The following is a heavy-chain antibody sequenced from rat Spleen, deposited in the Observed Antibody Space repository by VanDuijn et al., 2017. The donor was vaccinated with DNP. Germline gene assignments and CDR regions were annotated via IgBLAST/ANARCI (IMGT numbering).Heavy chain of an antibody. CDR2: ISTSGGST. Sequence: EVQLVESGGGPVQPGRSLKLSCAASGFTFSSFPMAWVRQAPTKGLEWVATISTSGGSTYYRDSVKGRFSLARDNAKSTLYLQVNSLRSEDTATYYCTSNPHIRTAAPFDYWGQGVMVTVSS. CDR3: TSNPHIRTAAPFDY. D-gene: IGHD3-8*01. CDR1: GFTFSSFP. J-gene: IGHJ2*01. V-gene: IGHV5-46*01.